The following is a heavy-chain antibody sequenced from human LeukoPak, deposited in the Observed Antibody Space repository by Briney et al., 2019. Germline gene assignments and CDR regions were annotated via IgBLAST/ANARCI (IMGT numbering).Heavy chain of an antibody. Sequence: SETLSLTCTVSGGSISPISSGTYYWGWIRQAPGKGLEWIGSLFYGENTHYNPSLKSRATLSVDSSENQFSLKLTSVTAADAAVYFCARQLPTAAADTRGYFDYWGQGTVVTVSS. D-gene: IGHD6-25*01. CDR2: LFYGENT. CDR3: ARQLPTAAADTRGYFDY. CDR1: GGSISPISSGTYY. J-gene: IGHJ4*02. V-gene: IGHV4-39*01.